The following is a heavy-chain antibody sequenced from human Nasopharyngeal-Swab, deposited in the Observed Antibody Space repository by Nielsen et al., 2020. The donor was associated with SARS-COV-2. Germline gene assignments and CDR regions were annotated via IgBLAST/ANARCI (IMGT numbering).Heavy chain of an antibody. CDR1: DFTFSHYW. CDR3: ARESSAADY. Sequence: GESLKISCGAYDFTFSHYWMSWVRQAPGKGLEWVANINHDGSQKYYVDSVKGRFTISRDNSKNSIYLQMDRLRVEDTAVYYCARESSAADYWGQGTLVTVSS. D-gene: IGHD6-13*01. J-gene: IGHJ1*01. CDR2: INHDGSQK. V-gene: IGHV3-7*01.